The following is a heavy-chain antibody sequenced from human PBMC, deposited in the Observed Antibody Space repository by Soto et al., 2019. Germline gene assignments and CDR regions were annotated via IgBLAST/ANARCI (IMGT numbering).Heavy chain of an antibody. J-gene: IGHJ4*02. Sequence: EVHLVESGGGLVTPGGSLRLSCAASGFTFTDAWMNWVRHAPGKGLEWVARIKTKVDAGTTDYAAPVKGRFTISRDDSTNTLHLQMNSLKTEDTAVNYCTSDQGGVHSGPVFDYWGQGTLVTVSS. D-gene: IGHD6-19*01. CDR3: TSDQGGVHSGPVFDY. CDR1: GFTFTDAW. CDR2: IKTKVDAGTT. V-gene: IGHV3-15*07.